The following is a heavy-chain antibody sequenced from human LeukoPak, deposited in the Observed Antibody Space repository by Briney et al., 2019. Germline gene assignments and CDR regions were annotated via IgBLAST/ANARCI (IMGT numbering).Heavy chain of an antibody. CDR1: GFTFDNYA. CDR3: AKRGGRERTMIVEVIRYYFDY. V-gene: IGHV3-23*01. Sequence: GGSLRLSCAASGFTFDNYAMSWVRQAPGKGLEWVSGISGSGGSTYYADSVKGRFTISRDNSKNTLYLQMNSLRVEDTAVYYCAKRGGRERTMIVEVIRYYFDYWGQGTLVTVSS. J-gene: IGHJ4*01. D-gene: IGHD3-22*01. CDR2: ISGSGGST.